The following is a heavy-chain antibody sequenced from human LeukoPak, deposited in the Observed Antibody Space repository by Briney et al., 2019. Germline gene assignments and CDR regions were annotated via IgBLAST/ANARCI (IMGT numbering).Heavy chain of an antibody. D-gene: IGHD2-2*01. CDR1: GFTFSSYA. V-gene: IGHV3-23*01. CDR2: ISGSGGST. CDR3: ARGPSTKYCSSTSCMFADY. Sequence: GGSLRLSCAASGFTFSSYAMSWVRQAPGKGLEWVSAISGSGGSTYYADSVKGRFTISRDNAKNSLYLQMNSLRAEDTAVYYCARGPSTKYCSSTSCMFADYWGQGTLVTVSS. J-gene: IGHJ4*02.